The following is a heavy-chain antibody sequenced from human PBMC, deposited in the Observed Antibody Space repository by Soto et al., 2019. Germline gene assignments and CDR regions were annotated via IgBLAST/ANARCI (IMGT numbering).Heavy chain of an antibody. D-gene: IGHD3-10*02. CDR3: ARDMLGDYGMDV. CDR1: GFTFSSYS. J-gene: IGHJ6*02. CDR2: ISSSSTI. Sequence: GGSLRLSCAASGFTFSSYSMNWVRQAPGKGLEWVSYISSSSTIYYADSVKGRFTISRDNAKNSLYLQMNSLRDEDTAGYYCARDMLGDYGMDVWGQGTTVTVSS. V-gene: IGHV3-48*02.